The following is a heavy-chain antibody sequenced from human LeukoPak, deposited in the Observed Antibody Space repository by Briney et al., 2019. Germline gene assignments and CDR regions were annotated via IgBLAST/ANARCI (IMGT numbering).Heavy chain of an antibody. V-gene: IGHV3-33*06. J-gene: IGHJ4*02. Sequence: PGGSLRLSCAASGFTFSSYGMHWVRQAPGKGLEWVAVIWYDGSNKYYADSVKGRFTISRDNSKNTLYLQMNSLRAEDTAVYCCAKDGGYCSGGSCYSGVFVHYWGQGTLVTVSS. CDR2: IWYDGSNK. CDR3: AKDGGYCSGGSCYSGVFVHY. CDR1: GFTFSSYG. D-gene: IGHD2-15*01.